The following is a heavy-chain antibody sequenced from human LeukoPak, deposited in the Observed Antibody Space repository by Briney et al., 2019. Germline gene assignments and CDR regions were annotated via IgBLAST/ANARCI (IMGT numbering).Heavy chain of an antibody. V-gene: IGHV3-21*01. CDR3: ATTYDILTGYSPFGY. Sequence: PGGSLRLSCAASGFTFSSYSMNWVRQAPGKGLEWVSSISSSSSYIYYADSVKGRFTISRDNAKNSLYLQMNSLRAEDTAVYYCATTYDILTGYSPFGYWGQGTLVTVSS. D-gene: IGHD3-9*01. J-gene: IGHJ4*02. CDR1: GFTFSSYS. CDR2: ISSSSSYI.